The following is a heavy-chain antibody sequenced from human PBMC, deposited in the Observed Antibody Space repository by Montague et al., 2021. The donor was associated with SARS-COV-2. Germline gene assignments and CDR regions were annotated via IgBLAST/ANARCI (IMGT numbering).Heavy chain of an antibody. D-gene: IGHD4-23*01. CDR1: GGSFSGYY. CDR3: ARWDPQTLTLIGLRGKSASDY. V-gene: IGHV4-34*01. J-gene: IGHJ4*02. CDR2: INHSGTT. Sequence: SETLSLTCAVYGGSFSGYYWTRIRQSPGKGLEWIAEINHSGTTNYNFNPSLRSRVTISVDTSKCQFSLKLTSVTAADTGVYYCARWDPQTLTLIGLRGKSASDYWGQGTLVTVSS.